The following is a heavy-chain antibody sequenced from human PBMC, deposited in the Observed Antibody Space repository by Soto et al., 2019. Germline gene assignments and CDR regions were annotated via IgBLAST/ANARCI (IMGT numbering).Heavy chain of an antibody. Sequence: PLETLSLTFTVSSGSISGYFWSWIRQPPGKELELIAYIHYTGSSYYNPSLKSRVTISIDTSKNQFSLKLSSVSDADTAVYYCAKVGRIAAAGTRFNPWGQGTLVTVSS. CDR3: AKVGRIAAAGTRFNP. D-gene: IGHD6-13*01. CDR2: IHYTGSS. V-gene: IGHV4-59*01. J-gene: IGHJ5*02. CDR1: SGSISGYF.